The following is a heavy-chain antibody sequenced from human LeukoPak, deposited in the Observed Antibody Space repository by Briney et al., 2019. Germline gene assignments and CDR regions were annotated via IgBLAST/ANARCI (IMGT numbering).Heavy chain of an antibody. V-gene: IGHV3-66*02. CDR1: GPSVSSDY. D-gene: IGHD6-13*01. Sequence: GGSLSLSCAVSGPSVSSDYTSWGRQAPRKGLGWGSVIYIGGSIYYADAVKGRFTISRDNSKNTLYLQMNSLRAEDSAVYYCATLANQQLGYYYYYYYMDVWGKGTTVTVSS. J-gene: IGHJ6*03. CDR3: ATLANQQLGYYYYYYYMDV. CDR2: IYIGGSI.